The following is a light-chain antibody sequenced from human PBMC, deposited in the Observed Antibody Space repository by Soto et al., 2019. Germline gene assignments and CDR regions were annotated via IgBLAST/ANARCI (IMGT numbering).Light chain of an antibody. Sequence: DIQMTQSPSSLSASVGDRVSITCRASRSVSRSLNWYQLKTGEAPKLLIYDASNLQSGVPSRFSGSESRKDFTLTISSLHPEDFATYYCQQSHDFPYSFGQGTRLDI. CDR3: QQSHDFPYS. CDR2: DAS. CDR1: RSVSRS. J-gene: IGKJ2*03. V-gene: IGKV1-39*01.